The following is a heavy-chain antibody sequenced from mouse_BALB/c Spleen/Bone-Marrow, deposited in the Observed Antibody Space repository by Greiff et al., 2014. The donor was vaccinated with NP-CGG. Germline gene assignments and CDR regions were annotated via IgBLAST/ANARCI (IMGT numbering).Heavy chain of an antibody. CDR2: ILPGSGST. V-gene: IGHV1-9*01. Sequence: QVQLQQSGTELMKPGASVKISCKATGYTFSSYWIEWVKQRPGRGLEWIGEILPGSGSTNHNEKFKGKATFTADTSSNTAYMQLSSLTSEDSAVYYCAREDGNHVGFAYWGKGLWSLSLQ. D-gene: IGHD2-1*01. CDR3: AREDGNHVGFAY. CDR1: GYTFSSYW. J-gene: IGHJ3*01.